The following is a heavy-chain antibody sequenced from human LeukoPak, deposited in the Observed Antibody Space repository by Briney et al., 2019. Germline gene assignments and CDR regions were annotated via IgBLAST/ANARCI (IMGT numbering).Heavy chain of an antibody. Sequence: TLSLTCTVSGGSISSGDYYWSWIRQPPGKALEWLALIYWNDDKRYSPSLKSRLTITKDTSKNQVVLTMTNMDPVDTATYYCAHRVEGYSPPLFDYWGQGTLVTVSS. CDR3: AHRVEGYSPPLFDY. V-gene: IGHV2-5*01. CDR2: IYWNDDK. D-gene: IGHD3-3*01. CDR1: GGSISSGDYY. J-gene: IGHJ4*02.